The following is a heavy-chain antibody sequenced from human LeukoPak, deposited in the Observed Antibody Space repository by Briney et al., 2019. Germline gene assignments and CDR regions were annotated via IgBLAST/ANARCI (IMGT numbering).Heavy chain of an antibody. CDR3: ASDPHHASRMDV. Sequence: GGSLRLSCGASGFTFSDYAMSWVRQAPGKGLEWVSSISSSSSYIYYADSVKGRFTISRDNAKNSLYLQMNSLRAEDTAVYYCASDPHHASRMDVWGQGTAVTVSS. D-gene: IGHD1-14*01. J-gene: IGHJ6*02. V-gene: IGHV3-21*01. CDR2: ISSSSSYI. CDR1: GFTFSDYA.